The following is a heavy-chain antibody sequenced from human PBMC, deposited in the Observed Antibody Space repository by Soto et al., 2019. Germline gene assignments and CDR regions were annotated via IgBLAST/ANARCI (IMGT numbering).Heavy chain of an antibody. CDR2: IWYDGSNK. J-gene: IGHJ6*02. V-gene: IGHV3-33*01. CDR1: GFTFSSYG. Sequence: QVQLVESGGGVVQPGRSLRLSCAASGFTFSSYGMHWVRQAPGKGLEWVAVIWYDGSNKYYADSVKGRFTISRDNSKNTLYLQMNSLRAEDTAVYYCAREPLPPVYSIAAAGTAAFDYYYYYGMDVWGQGTTVTVSS. D-gene: IGHD6-13*01. CDR3: AREPLPPVYSIAAAGTAAFDYYYYYGMDV.